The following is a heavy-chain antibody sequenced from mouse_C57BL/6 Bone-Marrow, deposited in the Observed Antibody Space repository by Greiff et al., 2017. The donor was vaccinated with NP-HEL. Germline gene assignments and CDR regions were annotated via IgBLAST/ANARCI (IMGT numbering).Heavy chain of an antibody. D-gene: IGHD1-1*01. CDR1: GYAFTNYL. CDR2: INPGSGGT. CDR3: ARGLRYWFAY. V-gene: IGHV1-54*01. Sequence: QVQLQQSGAELVRPGTSVKVSCKASGYAFTNYLIEWVKQRPGQGLEWIGVINPGSGGTNYNEKFKGKATLTADKSSSTAYMQLSSLTSEDSAVYFCARGLRYWFAYWGQGTLVTVSA. J-gene: IGHJ3*01.